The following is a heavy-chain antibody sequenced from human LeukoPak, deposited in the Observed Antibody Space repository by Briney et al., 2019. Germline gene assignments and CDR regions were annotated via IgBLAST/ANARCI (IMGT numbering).Heavy chain of an antibody. Sequence: GGSLRLSCAASGFTVSSNYMSWVRQAPGKGLEWVSVIYSGGSTYYADSVKGRFTISRDNSKNTLYLQMNSLRAEDTAVYYCARYGSGSYMGPPDDYWGQGTLVTVSS. CDR1: GFTVSSNY. J-gene: IGHJ4*02. CDR3: ARYGSGSYMGPPDDY. D-gene: IGHD3-10*01. V-gene: IGHV3-53*01. CDR2: IYSGGST.